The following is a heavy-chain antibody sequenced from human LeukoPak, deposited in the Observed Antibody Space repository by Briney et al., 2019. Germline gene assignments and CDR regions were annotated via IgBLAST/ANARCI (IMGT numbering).Heavy chain of an antibody. V-gene: IGHV1-69*04. CDR3: ARVAGGYYYDSSGYFDY. D-gene: IGHD3-22*01. Sequence: ASVKVSRKASGGTFSSYAISWVRQAPGQGLEWMGRIIPILGIANYAQKFQGRVTITADKSTSTAYMELSSLRSEDTAVYYCARVAGGYYYDSSGYFDYWGQGTLVTVSS. J-gene: IGHJ4*02. CDR1: GGTFSSYA. CDR2: IIPILGIA.